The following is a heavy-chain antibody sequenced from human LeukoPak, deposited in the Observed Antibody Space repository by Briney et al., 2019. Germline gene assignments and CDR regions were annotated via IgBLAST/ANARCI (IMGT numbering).Heavy chain of an antibody. Sequence: AASVKVSCKASGYTFTSYAMHWVRQAPGQRLEWMGWMNPNSGNTGYAQKFQGRVTMTRNTSISTAYMELSSLRSEDTAVYYCARRYCSSTSCHYFDYWGQGTLVTVSS. V-gene: IGHV1-8*02. CDR2: MNPNSGNT. J-gene: IGHJ4*02. CDR1: GYTFTSYA. D-gene: IGHD2-2*01. CDR3: ARRYCSSTSCHYFDY.